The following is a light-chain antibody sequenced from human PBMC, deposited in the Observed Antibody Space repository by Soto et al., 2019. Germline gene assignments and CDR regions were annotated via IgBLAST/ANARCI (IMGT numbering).Light chain of an antibody. CDR3: CSYVGRNTYV. CDR1: SSDVGGYNY. J-gene: IGLJ1*01. V-gene: IGLV2-11*01. CDR2: DVS. Sequence: VLTQPRSASGSPGQSITISCTGTSSDVGGYNYVSWYQQHPAKAPKLIIFDVSKRPSGVPNRFSGSKSGNTASLTISGLRAEDEADYYCCSYVGRNTYVFGTGTKVIV.